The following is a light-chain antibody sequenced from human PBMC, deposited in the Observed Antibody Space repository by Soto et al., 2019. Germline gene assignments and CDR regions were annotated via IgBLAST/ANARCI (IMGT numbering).Light chain of an antibody. CDR3: AAWDDSLNGHV. J-gene: IGLJ1*01. CDR2: TNN. Sequence: QSVLTQPPSASGAPGQRVTISCSGSSSNIGGNTVSWYQQLPGTAPKLLIYTNNQRPSGVPDRFSGSKSGTSASLAISALQSEDEAHYYCAAWDDSLNGHVFGTGTKLTVL. V-gene: IGLV1-44*01. CDR1: SSNIGGNT.